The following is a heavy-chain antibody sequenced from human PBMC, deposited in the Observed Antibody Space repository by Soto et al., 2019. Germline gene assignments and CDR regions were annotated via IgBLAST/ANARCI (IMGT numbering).Heavy chain of an antibody. CDR1: GFTFSSYA. V-gene: IGHV3-23*01. CDR3: AKDGEYSSSWEYYYYYGMDV. J-gene: IGHJ6*02. D-gene: IGHD6-6*01. Sequence: GSLRLSCAGSGFTFSSYALSWVRQAPGKGLEWVSGISGNGDSTYYADSVKGRFTISRDNSKKTLYLQLSSLRVDDTAVYYCAKDGEYSSSWEYYYYYGMDVWGQGTTVTVSS. CDR2: ISGNGDST.